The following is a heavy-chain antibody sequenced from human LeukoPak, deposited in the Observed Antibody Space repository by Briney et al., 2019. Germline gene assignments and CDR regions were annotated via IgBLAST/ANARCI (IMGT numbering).Heavy chain of an antibody. CDR3: ARDPQYQLLYGAFDI. D-gene: IGHD2-2*02. CDR1: GFTFSSYS. CDR2: ISSSSTI. Sequence: PGGSLRLSCAASGFTFSSYSMNWVRQAPGKGLEWVSYISSSSTIYYADSVKGRFTISRDNAKNSLYLQMNSLRAEDTAVYYCARDPQYQLLYGAFDIWGQGTMVTVSS. J-gene: IGHJ3*02. V-gene: IGHV3-48*04.